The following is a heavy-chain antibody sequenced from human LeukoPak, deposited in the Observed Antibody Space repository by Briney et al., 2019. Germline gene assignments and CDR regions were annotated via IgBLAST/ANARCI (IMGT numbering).Heavy chain of an antibody. V-gene: IGHV3-33*01. CDR3: ARGRRGTVTTGLDY. CDR1: GFTFSSYG. J-gene: IGHJ4*02. Sequence: GRSLRLSCAASGFTFSSYGMHWVRQAPGKGLEWVAVIWYDGSNKYYADSVKGRFTISRDNSKNTLYLQMNSLRAEDTAVYYCARGRRGTVTTGLDYWGQGTLVTVSS. CDR2: IWYDGSNK. D-gene: IGHD4-17*01.